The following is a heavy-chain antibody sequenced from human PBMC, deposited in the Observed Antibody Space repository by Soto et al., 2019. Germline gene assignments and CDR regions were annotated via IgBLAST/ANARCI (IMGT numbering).Heavy chain of an antibody. J-gene: IGHJ5*02. D-gene: IGHD3-16*01. CDR3: ARDRRVGANDWFDP. CDR2: IWYDGSNK. CDR1: GFTFSSYG. Sequence: QVQLVESGGGVVQPGRSLRLSCAASGFTFSSYGMHWVRQAPGKGLEWVAVIWYDGSNKYYADSVKGRFTISRDNSKNTLYLQMYRLRGEDTAVYSCARDRRVGANDWFDPWGQGTLVTVSS. V-gene: IGHV3-33*01.